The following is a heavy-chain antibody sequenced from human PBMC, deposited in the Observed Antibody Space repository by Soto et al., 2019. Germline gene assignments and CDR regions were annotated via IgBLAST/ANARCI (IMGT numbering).Heavy chain of an antibody. CDR2: IIPIFGTA. Sequence: QVQLVQSGAEVKKPGSSVKVSCKASGGTFSSYAFSWVRQAPGQGLEWMGGIIPIFGTANYAQKFQGRVTITADESTSTAYMELSSLRSKDTAVYYCARVRVRFLEWLGSEGWGQGTLVTVSS. CDR3: ARVRVRFLEWLGSEG. V-gene: IGHV1-69*12. D-gene: IGHD3-3*01. J-gene: IGHJ4*02. CDR1: GGTFSSYA.